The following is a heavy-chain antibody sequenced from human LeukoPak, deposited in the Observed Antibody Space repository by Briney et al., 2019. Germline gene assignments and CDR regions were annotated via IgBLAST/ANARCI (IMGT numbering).Heavy chain of an antibody. J-gene: IGHJ6*02. CDR1: GFTFSSYS. D-gene: IGHD6-19*01. Sequence: GGSLRLSCAASGFTFSSYSMNWVRQAPGKGLEWVSSISSSSSYIYYADSVKGRFTISRDNAKNSLYLQMKSLRAEDTAVYYCARDQWLVHPEGVDYYYGMDVWGQGTTVTVSS. V-gene: IGHV3-21*01. CDR3: ARDQWLVHPEGVDYYYGMDV. CDR2: ISSSSSYI.